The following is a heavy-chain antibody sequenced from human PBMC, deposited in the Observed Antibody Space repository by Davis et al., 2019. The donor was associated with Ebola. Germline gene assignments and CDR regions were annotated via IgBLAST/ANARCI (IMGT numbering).Heavy chain of an antibody. Sequence: ASVKVSCKASGYTFISYDMHWVRQAPGQGLEWMGLISAYNGNTNYAQTFQGRVTITTDTSASTAYLDLSSLRSDDTAVFYCARATFGYNSGWYADYWGQGTLVTVSS. CDR1: GYTFISYD. D-gene: IGHD6-19*01. CDR2: ISAYNGNT. V-gene: IGHV1-18*04. J-gene: IGHJ4*02. CDR3: ARATFGYNSGWYADY.